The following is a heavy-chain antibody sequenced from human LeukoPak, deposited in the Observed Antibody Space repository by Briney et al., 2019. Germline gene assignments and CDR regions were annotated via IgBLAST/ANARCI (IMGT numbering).Heavy chain of an antibody. CDR2: IYSGGST. Sequence: GGSLRLSCAASGFTVSSNYMSWVRQAPGKGLEWVSVIYSGGSTYYADSVKGRFTISRDNPKDTVHLQMNGLSAEDTAMYYCAKGWGYYASGTYYNRIPDPWGQGTLVTVSS. J-gene: IGHJ5*02. CDR1: GFTVSSNY. V-gene: IGHV3-53*05. CDR3: AKGWGYYASGTYYNRIPDP. D-gene: IGHD3-10*01.